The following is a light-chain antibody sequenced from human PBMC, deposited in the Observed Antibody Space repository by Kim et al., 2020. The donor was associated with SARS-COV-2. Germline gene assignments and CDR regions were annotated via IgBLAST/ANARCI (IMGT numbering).Light chain of an antibody. CDR3: QTWDTGIGV. V-gene: IGLV4-69*01. CDR1: SGHSSYA. J-gene: IGLJ3*02. Sequence: SVKLTCTLSSGHSSYAVAWHQQQPEKGPRYLMKLNSDGSHNKGDGIPDRFSGSSSGAERYLTISSLQSEDEADYYCQTWDTGIGVFGGGTKLTVL. CDR2: LNSDGSH.